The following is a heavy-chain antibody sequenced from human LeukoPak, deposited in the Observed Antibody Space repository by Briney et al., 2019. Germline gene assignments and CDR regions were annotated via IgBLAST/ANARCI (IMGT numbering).Heavy chain of an antibody. J-gene: IGHJ4*02. D-gene: IGHD3-22*01. CDR3: ARRRRDYDSSGFSYYFDY. CDR1: GGSISTDSYY. V-gene: IGHV4-39*01. CDR2: MYYIGDA. Sequence: SETLSLTCSVSGGSISTDSYYWGWIRQSPGKGLEWIGSMYYIGDAYYNPSLKSRVSISVDTSKNQCSLKLSSVTAAETAVYYCARRRRDYDSSGFSYYFDYWGQGTLVTVSS.